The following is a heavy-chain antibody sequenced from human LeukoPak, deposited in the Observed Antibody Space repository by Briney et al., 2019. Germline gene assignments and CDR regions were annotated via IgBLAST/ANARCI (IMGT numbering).Heavy chain of an antibody. J-gene: IGHJ4*02. CDR1: GYTFTDYY. Sequence: ASVKVSCKASGYTFTDYYIHWVRQAPGQGLEWMGWISPDSGGTHYAQKFQGRVTMTRDTSITTAYMDLSSLTSDDTAVYFCARDQGSLTRSWYTGYWGQGTQVTVSS. CDR3: ARDQGSLTRSWYTGY. D-gene: IGHD6-13*01. CDR2: ISPDSGGT. V-gene: IGHV1-2*02.